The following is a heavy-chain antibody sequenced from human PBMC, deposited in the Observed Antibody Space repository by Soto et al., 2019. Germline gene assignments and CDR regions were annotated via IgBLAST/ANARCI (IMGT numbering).Heavy chain of an antibody. J-gene: IGHJ4*02. CDR3: ARRYGSAIDY. V-gene: IGHV4-59*08. Sequence: SETLSLTCTVSGVSIRSYYCCCIRQTPGKGLEWIGYIYYSGSTHHHPPLKSRVTISVDTSKNLFSLKLSSVTAADTAVYYCARRYGSAIDYGGQGTLVTVS. CDR1: GVSIRSYY. D-gene: IGHD1-26*01. CDR2: IYYSGST.